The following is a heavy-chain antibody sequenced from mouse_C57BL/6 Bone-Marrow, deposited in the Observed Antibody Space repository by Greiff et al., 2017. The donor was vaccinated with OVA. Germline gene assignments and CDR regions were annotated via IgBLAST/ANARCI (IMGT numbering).Heavy chain of an antibody. CDR3: ARLLLWEDY. D-gene: IGHD2-1*01. Sequence: QVQLQQSGAELVRPGTSVKVSCKASGYAFTNYLIEWVKQRPGQGPEWIGVINPGSGGTNYNEKFKGKATLTADKSSSTAYMQLSSLTSEDSAVYFCARLLLWEDYWGQGTTLTVSS. CDR1: GYAFTNYL. CDR2: INPGSGGT. V-gene: IGHV1-54*01. J-gene: IGHJ2*01.